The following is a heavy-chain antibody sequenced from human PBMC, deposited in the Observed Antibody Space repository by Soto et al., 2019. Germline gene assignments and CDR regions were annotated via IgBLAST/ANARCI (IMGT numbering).Heavy chain of an antibody. V-gene: IGHV3-11*03. CDR3: APMGV. Sequence: PGGSLRLSCAASGFIFSDYYMAWIRQAPGRGLEWVSHITGGGTYTNYADSVKGRFTISRDNSKNTLYLQMSSLRADDTAVYYCAPMGVWGQGTTVTVSS. J-gene: IGHJ6*02. CDR2: ITGGGTYT. CDR1: GFIFSDYY.